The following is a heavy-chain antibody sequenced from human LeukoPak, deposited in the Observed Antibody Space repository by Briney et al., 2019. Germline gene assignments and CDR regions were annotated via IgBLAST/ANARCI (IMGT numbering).Heavy chain of an antibody. J-gene: IGHJ6*03. CDR1: GGSISSYY. CDR3: ARRVGGVSIVTTKQYYYYYYYMDV. D-gene: IGHD6-6*01. V-gene: IGHV4-59*01. CDR2: IYYSGST. Sequence: PSETLSLTCTVSGGSISSYYWSWIRQPPGKGLEWIGYIYYSGSTNYNPSLKSRVTISVDTSKNQFSLKLSSVTAADTAVYYCARRVGGVSIVTTKQYYYYYYYMDVWGKGTTVTVSS.